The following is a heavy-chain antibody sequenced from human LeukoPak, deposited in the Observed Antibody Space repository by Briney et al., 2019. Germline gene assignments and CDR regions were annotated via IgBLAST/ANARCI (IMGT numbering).Heavy chain of an antibody. V-gene: IGHV3-30*04. CDR3: ARDHGGGSYFDY. CDR1: GFTFSSYA. D-gene: IGHD2-15*01. J-gene: IGHJ4*02. CDR2: ISYDGSNK. Sequence: GGSLRLSCAASGFTFSSYAMRWVRQAPGKGLEWVAVISYDGSNKYYADSVKGRFTISRDNSKNTLYLQMNSLRAEDTAVYYCARDHGGGSYFDYWGQGTLVTVSS.